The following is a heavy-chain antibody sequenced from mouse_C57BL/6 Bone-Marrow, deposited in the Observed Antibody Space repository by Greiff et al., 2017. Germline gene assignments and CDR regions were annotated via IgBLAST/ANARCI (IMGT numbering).Heavy chain of an antibody. CDR1: GFTFSSYG. CDR3: ARYYYDYFDY. D-gene: IGHD1-1*01. V-gene: IGHV5-6*01. J-gene: IGHJ2*01. Sequence: EVKVVESGGDLVKPGGSLKLSCAASGFTFSSYGMSWVRQTPDKRLEWVATISSGGSYTYYPDSVKGRFTISRDNAKNTLYLQRSSLKSEDTAMYYGARYYYDYFDYWGQGTTLTVSS. CDR2: ISSGGSYT.